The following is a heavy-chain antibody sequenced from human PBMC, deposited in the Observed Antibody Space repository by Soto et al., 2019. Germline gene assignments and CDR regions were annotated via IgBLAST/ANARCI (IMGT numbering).Heavy chain of an antibody. Sequence: SETLSLTCTFSGFSISSSSYYWGWVRQPPGKGLEWIGEINHSGSTNYNPSLKSRVTISVDRSKNQFSLKLSSVTAADTAVYYCARTPDIWGQGTMVTVSS. V-gene: IGHV4-39*07. CDR1: GFSISSSSYY. CDR2: INHSGST. CDR3: ARTPDI. J-gene: IGHJ3*02.